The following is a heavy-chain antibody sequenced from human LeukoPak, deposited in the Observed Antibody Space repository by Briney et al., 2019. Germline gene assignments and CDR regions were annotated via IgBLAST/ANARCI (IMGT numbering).Heavy chain of an antibody. J-gene: IGHJ4*02. V-gene: IGHV3-23*01. CDR3: AKAFGTNGYFQLPIDF. Sequence: GGSLRLSCAASGFTFSNNAMTWVRQAPGKGLECVSAITGTTATGDPPYYADSVRGRFTISRDNSRNTLYLQLNDLRAEDTAIYYCAKAFGTNGYFQLPIDFWGQGTLVTVSS. CDR1: GFTFSNNA. CDR2: ITGTTATGDPP. D-gene: IGHD2-8*01.